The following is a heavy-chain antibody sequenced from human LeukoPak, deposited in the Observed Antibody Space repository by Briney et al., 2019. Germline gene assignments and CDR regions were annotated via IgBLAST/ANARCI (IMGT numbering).Heavy chain of an antibody. CDR2: ITGSGKNT. Sequence: QAGESLRLSCAASGFIFSSYSMSWVRQAPGKGLEWVSVITGSGKNTYYADSVKGRFTISKDNSKNTVYLQMNDLRVDDTAVYYCAKAASSSWPSYQYGMDVWGQGTTVTVSS. V-gene: IGHV3-23*01. J-gene: IGHJ6*02. CDR1: GFIFSSYS. CDR3: AKAASSSWPSYQYGMDV. D-gene: IGHD6-13*01.